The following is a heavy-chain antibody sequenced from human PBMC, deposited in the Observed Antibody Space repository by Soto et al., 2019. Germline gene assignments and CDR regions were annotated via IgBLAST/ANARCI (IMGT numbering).Heavy chain of an antibody. CDR1: GGSFSGYY. V-gene: IGHV4-34*01. D-gene: IGHD6-13*01. CDR3: ARLISTALAAAGHFDY. CDR2: INHSGST. J-gene: IGHJ4*02. Sequence: SETLSLTCAVYGGSFSGYYWSWIRQPPGKGLEWIGEINHSGSTNYNPSLKIRVTISVDTAKNQFSLKLSSVAAADTAVYYCARLISTALAAAGHFDYWGQGTLVTVSS.